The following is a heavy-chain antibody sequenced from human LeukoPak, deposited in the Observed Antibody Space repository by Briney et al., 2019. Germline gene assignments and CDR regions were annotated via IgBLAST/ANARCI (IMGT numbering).Heavy chain of an antibody. D-gene: IGHD2-2*01. J-gene: IGHJ4*02. Sequence: GGSLRLSCAASGFTFSSYSMNWVRQAPGKGLEWVSSISSSSSYIYYADSVKGRFTISRDNAKNSLYLQMNSPRAEDTAVYYCARDARGGRYCSSTSCPDHSFDYWGQGTLVTVSS. CDR1: GFTFSSYS. CDR2: ISSSSSYI. CDR3: ARDARGGRYCSSTSCPDHSFDY. V-gene: IGHV3-21*01.